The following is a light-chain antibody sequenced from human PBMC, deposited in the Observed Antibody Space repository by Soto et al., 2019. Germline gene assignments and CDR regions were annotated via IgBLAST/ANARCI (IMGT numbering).Light chain of an antibody. Sequence: QSVLTQPASVSGSPGQSITISCTGTSRDVGAYKLVSWYQQHPGKAPKLIIYEVGERPSGASNRFSGSKSGNTASLTISGLQAEDEAYYYCGSYAGGSRVFGTGTKV. J-gene: IGLJ1*01. CDR2: EVG. V-gene: IGLV2-23*02. CDR3: GSYAGGSRV. CDR1: SRDVGAYKL.